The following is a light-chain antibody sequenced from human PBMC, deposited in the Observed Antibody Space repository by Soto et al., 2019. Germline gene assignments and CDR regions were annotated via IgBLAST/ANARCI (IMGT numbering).Light chain of an antibody. CDR1: SSDVGSYNL. J-gene: IGLJ2*01. CDR2: EVS. CDR3: CSYAGSVV. Sequence: QSALTQPASVSGSPGQSITISCTGTSSDVGSYNLVSWYQQHPCKAPKLMIYEVSKRLSGVSNRFSGSKSGNTASLTISGLQSEDEADYYCCSYAGSVVFGGGTKLTVL. V-gene: IGLV2-23*02.